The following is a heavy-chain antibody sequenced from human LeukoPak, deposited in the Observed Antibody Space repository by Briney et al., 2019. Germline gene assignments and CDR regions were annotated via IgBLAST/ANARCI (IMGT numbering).Heavy chain of an antibody. CDR3: ATEHDYGGQIFDY. CDR2: IYSGGST. Sequence: GGSLRLSCAASGFTVSSNYMSWVRQAPGKGLEWVSVIYSGGSTYYADSVKGRFTISRDNSKNTLYLQMNSPRAEDTAVYYCATEHDYGGQIFDYWGQGTLVTVSS. CDR1: GFTVSSNY. J-gene: IGHJ4*02. D-gene: IGHD4-23*01. V-gene: IGHV3-53*01.